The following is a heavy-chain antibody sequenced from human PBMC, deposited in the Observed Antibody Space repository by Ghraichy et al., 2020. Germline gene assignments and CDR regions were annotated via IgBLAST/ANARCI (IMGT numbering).Heavy chain of an antibody. D-gene: IGHD1-26*01. J-gene: IGHJ5*02. CDR2: MSGSGSMT. Sequence: GESLNISCAASGFTFSSFAMSWVRQAPGKGLEWVSSMSGSGSMTYLAESAKGRFTISRDNSKNTLYLQVNSLRAEDTAVYYCARVAVGATRGWFDPWGQGTLVTVSS. CDR3: ARVAVGATRGWFDP. V-gene: IGHV3-23*01. CDR1: GFTFSSFA.